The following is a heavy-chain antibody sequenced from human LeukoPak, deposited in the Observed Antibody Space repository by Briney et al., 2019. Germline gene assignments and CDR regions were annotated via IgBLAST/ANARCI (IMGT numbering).Heavy chain of an antibody. Sequence: SETLSLTCTVSGGSISSYYWSWIRQPPGKGLEWIGYIYYSGSTNCNPSLKSRVTISVDTSKNQFSLKLSSVTAADTAVYYCARGVYIAAAQYGYWGQGTPVTVSS. CDR1: GGSISSYY. CDR3: ARGVYIAAAQYGY. J-gene: IGHJ4*02. CDR2: IYYSGST. D-gene: IGHD6-13*01. V-gene: IGHV4-59*01.